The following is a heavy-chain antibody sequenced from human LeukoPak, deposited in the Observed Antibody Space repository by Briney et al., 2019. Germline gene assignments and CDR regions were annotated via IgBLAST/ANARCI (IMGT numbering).Heavy chain of an antibody. CDR2: MNPNSGNT. D-gene: IGHD6-13*01. V-gene: IGHV1-8*01. CDR1: GYTFTSYD. Sequence: ASVKVSCKASGYTFTSYDINWVRQATGQGLEWMGWMNPNSGNTGYEQKFKGRVTMTRNTSISTAYMELSSLRSEDTAVYYCARGTPNGYSSSWYQVENWFDPWGQGTLVTVSS. J-gene: IGHJ5*02. CDR3: ARGTPNGYSSSWYQVENWFDP.